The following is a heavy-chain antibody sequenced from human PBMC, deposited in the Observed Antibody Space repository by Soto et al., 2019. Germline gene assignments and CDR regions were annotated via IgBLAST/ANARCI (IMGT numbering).Heavy chain of an antibody. CDR2: MNPNSGDT. J-gene: IGHJ4*02. D-gene: IGHD5-12*01. V-gene: IGHV1-8*01. CDR1: GYTFTTYD. Sequence: QVQLVQSGAEVKKPGASVKVSCKATGYTFTTYDINWVRQATGQGLEWMGWMNPNSGDTGYAQKFQGRVTMTRDTSISTAYMELSTLTSEDTAVSYCVRGLEWLRNYWGQGTLVTVSS. CDR3: VRGLEWLRNY.